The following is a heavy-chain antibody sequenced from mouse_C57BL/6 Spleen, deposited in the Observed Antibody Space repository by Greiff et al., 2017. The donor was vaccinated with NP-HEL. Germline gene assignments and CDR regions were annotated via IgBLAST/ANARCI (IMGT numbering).Heavy chain of an antibody. CDR3: ARDSYYGSREYAMDY. D-gene: IGHD2-10*01. CDR2: ISDGGSYT. Sequence: EVQLVESGGGLVKPGGSLKLSCAASGFTFSSYAMSWVRQTPEKRLEWVATISDGGSYTYYPDNVKGRFTISRDNAKNNLYLQMSHLKSEDTAMYYCARDSYYGSREYAMDYWGQGTSVTVSS. J-gene: IGHJ4*01. V-gene: IGHV5-4*01. CDR1: GFTFSSYA.